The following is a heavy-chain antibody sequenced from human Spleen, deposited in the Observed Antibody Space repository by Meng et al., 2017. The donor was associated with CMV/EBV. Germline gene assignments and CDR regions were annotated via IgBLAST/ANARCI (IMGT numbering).Heavy chain of an antibody. D-gene: IGHD2-8*01. J-gene: IGHJ4*02. CDR1: GFVFSRNW. Sequence: LRRSCAASGFVFSRNWRTWVRQAAGEGLEWVANINQDGSEKYFVDSVKGRFTISRDNAKNSLYLQMNSLTVADTAIYYCARVYGGYDSWGQGVLVTVSS. CDR3: ARVYGGYDS. V-gene: IGHV3-7*01. CDR2: INQDGSEK.